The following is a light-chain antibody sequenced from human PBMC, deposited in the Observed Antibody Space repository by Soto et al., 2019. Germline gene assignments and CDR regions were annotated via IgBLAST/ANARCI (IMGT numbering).Light chain of an antibody. CDR2: GNS. J-gene: IGLJ1*01. Sequence: QSVLTQPPSVSGAPGQRVTISCTGSSSNIGAGYDVHWYQQLPGTAPKLLIYGNSNRPSGVPDRFSGSKSGTSASLAITGLHAEDEADYYYQSYDSSLSGRYVFGTGTKVTVL. CDR3: QSYDSSLSGRYV. CDR1: SSNIGAGYD. V-gene: IGLV1-40*01.